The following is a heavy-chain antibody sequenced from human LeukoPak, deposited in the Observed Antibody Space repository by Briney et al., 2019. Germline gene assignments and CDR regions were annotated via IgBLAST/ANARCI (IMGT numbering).Heavy chain of an antibody. CDR3: ARDQGYTFDY. CDR2: ISYDGSNK. Sequence: GRSLRLSCAASGFTFSSYAMHWVRQAPGKGLEWVAVISYDGSNKYYADSVKDRFTISRDNSKNTLYLQMNSLRAEDTAVYYCARDQGYTFDYWGQGTLVTVSS. J-gene: IGHJ4*02. CDR1: GFTFSSYA. D-gene: IGHD5-24*01. V-gene: IGHV3-30*04.